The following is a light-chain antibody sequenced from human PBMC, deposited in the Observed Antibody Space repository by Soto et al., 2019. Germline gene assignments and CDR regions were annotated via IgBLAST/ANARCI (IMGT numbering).Light chain of an antibody. Sequence: EIVLTQSPATLSLSPGERATLYCRASQSVSSNLAWYQQKPGQAPRLLIYDASNRATGIPARFSGSGSGTDFTLTISSLEPEDFAVYYCQQRTKWRTFGQGTKVDIK. CDR2: DAS. CDR1: QSVSSN. CDR3: QQRTKWRT. V-gene: IGKV3-11*01. J-gene: IGKJ1*01.